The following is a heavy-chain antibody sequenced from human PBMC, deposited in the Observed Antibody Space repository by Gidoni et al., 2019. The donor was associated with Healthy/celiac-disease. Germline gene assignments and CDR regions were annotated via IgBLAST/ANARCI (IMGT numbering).Heavy chain of an antibody. D-gene: IGHD1-7*01. CDR2: LSWNSGSI. Sequence: EVRLVESGGGWVQPGRSLRRSCAASGCTGEDYAMHGVRQAPGKGLEWVSGLSWNSGSIGYADSVKGRFTISRDNAKNSLYLQMNSLRAEDTALYYCAKDRGITGTTSLYDYWGQGTLVTVSS. J-gene: IGHJ4*02. CDR3: AKDRGITGTTSLYDY. V-gene: IGHV3-9*01. CDR1: GCTGEDYA.